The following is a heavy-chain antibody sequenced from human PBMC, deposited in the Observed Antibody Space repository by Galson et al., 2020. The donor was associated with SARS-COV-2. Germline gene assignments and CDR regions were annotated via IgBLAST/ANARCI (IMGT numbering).Heavy chain of an antibody. Sequence: GGPLRLSCAASGFTFSDYYMNWVRQAPGKGLEWVSVISSSSAYMYYADSVKGRFTISRDNAKNSLYLHMNSLRAEDTAVFYCARALDRDDYFVSGSYYNVGLDYWGQGTLVTVSS. J-gene: IGHJ4*02. D-gene: IGHD3-10*01. CDR3: ARALDRDDYFVSGSYYNVGLDY. V-gene: IGHV3-21*01. CDR2: ISSSSAYM. CDR1: GFTFSDYY.